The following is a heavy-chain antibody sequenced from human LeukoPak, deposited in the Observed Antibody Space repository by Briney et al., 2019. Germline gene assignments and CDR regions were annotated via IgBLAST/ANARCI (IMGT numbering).Heavy chain of an antibody. CDR3: MTTYSSHWYNEGNY. V-gene: IGHV3-7*01. J-gene: IGHJ4*02. D-gene: IGHD6-19*01. CDR2: INQEGSGE. Sequence: GGSLRRSGLASGFTFSLFWWGWVRRAPGKGWGWLAKINQEGSGEYYLDSVKGRFTISRDNAKNSLYLQMNSLRGDDTAVYFCMTTYSSHWYNEGNYWGQGTLVTVSS. CDR1: GFTFSLFW.